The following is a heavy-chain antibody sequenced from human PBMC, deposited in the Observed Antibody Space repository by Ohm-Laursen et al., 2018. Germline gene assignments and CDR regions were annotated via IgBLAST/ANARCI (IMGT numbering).Heavy chain of an antibody. CDR1: GGSISSYY. CDR3: ARALGGYPISYYYGMDD. Sequence: SETLSLTCTVSGGSISSYYWSWIWQPQGKGLEWYGNIYYSGSTNYNSSLNSRVTISVDTSKNQFPLKMSLVTAADTAVYYGARALGGYPISYYYGMDDWGQGTPVTVSS. CDR2: IYYSGST. J-gene: IGHJ6*02. V-gene: IGHV4-59*01. D-gene: IGHD7-27*01.